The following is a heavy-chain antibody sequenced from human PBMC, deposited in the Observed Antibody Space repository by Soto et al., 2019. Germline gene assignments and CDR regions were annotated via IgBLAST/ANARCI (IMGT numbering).Heavy chain of an antibody. CDR2: IYYSGST. CDR3: AHSGPIATVAFDY. J-gene: IGHJ4*02. CDR1: GGSISSGDYY. Sequence: SSETLSLTCTVSGGSISSGDYYWSWIRQHPGKGLEWIGYIYYSGSTYYNPSLKSRVTISVDTSKNQFYLKLSSVTAADTATYFCAHSGPIATVAFDYWGQGILVTVSS. D-gene: IGHD6-13*01. V-gene: IGHV4-31*03.